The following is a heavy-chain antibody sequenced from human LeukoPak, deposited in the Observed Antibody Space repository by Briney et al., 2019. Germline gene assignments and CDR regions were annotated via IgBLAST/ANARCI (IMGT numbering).Heavy chain of an antibody. J-gene: IGHJ5*02. D-gene: IGHD2-2*01. CDR2: IYPGDSDT. V-gene: IGHV5-51*01. CDR3: ARGGEVPAFRVSWFDP. Sequence: GESLKISCKGSGYGFTSYWIGWVRQMPGKGLEWMGIIYPGDSDTRYSPSFQGQVTISADKSISTAYLQWSSLKASDTAMYYCARGGEVPAFRVSWFDPWGQGTLVTVSS. CDR1: GYGFTSYW.